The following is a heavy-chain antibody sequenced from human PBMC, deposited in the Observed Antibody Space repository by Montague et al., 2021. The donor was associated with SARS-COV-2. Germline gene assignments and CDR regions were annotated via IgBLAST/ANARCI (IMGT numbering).Heavy chain of an antibody. V-gene: IGHV4-61*09. Sequence: TLSLTCSVSGDSMSSGSYFWTWIRQPAGKGLEWIGHIQTSGTSNYNPSLRSRITMSIDTSRNQFSLEVRSVTAADTAVYFCARDSPESWRISPGLAGLFATVVHSASGMDVWGQGTTVTVS. D-gene: IGHD3-10*02. CDR3: ARDSPESWRISPGLAGLFATVVHSASGMDV. CDR1: GDSMSSGSYF. CDR2: IQTSGTS. J-gene: IGHJ6*02.